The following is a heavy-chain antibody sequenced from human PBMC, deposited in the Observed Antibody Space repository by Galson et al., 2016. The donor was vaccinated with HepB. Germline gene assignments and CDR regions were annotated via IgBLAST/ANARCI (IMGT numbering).Heavy chain of an antibody. CDR3: TTGLEKWLQFDAFDI. CDR1: GFTFINAW. V-gene: IGHV3-15*01. Sequence: ALRLSCAASGFTFINAWMTWVRQAPGKGLEWVGRIKSKTDGVTTDYGAPVRGRFTISRDDSKNTGYLQMNRLKSEDTAVYYCTTGLEKWLQFDAFDIWGQGTMVTVSS. J-gene: IGHJ3*02. D-gene: IGHD5-24*01. CDR2: IKSKTDGVTT.